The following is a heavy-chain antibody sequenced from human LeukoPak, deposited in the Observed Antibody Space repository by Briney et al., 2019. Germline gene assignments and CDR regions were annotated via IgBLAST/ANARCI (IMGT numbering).Heavy chain of an antibody. CDR3: AKDRTVGASYWYFDL. CDR2: INSDGSST. CDR1: GFTFSSYW. Sequence: QPGGSPRLSCAASGFTFSSYWMYWVRHAPGKGLVWVSRINSDGSSTSYADSVKGRFTISRDNAKNTLYLHMNTLRAEDTAIYYCAKDRTVGASYWYFDLWGRGTLVTVSS. D-gene: IGHD1-26*01. V-gene: IGHV3-74*01. J-gene: IGHJ2*01.